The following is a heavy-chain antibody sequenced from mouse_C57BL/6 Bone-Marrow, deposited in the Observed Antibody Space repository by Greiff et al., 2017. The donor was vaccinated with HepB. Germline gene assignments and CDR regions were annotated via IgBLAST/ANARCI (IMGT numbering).Heavy chain of an antibody. V-gene: IGHV14-4*01. CDR3: YYGTLPDY. J-gene: IGHJ2*01. CDR2: IDPENGDT. D-gene: IGHD1-1*01. Sequence: EVQLQQSGAELVRPGASVKLSCTASGFNIKDDYMHWVKQRPEQGLEWIGWIDPENGDTEYASKFQGKATITADTSSNTAYLQLSSLTSEDTAVYYFYYGTLPDYWGQGTTLTVSS. CDR1: GFNIKDDY.